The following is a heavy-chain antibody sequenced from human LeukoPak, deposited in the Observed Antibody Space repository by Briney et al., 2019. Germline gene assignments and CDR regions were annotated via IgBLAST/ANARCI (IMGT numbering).Heavy chain of an antibody. D-gene: IGHD1-26*01. CDR3: ARDTGVGYFDY. CDR1: GGTFSSYT. V-gene: IGHV1-69*04. J-gene: IGHJ4*02. CDR2: IIPILGIA. Sequence: SSVKVSCKASGGTFSSYTIGWVRQAPGQGLEWMGRIIPILGIANYAQKFQGRVTITADKSTSTAYMELSSLRSEDTAVYYCARDTGVGYFDYWGQGTLVTVSS.